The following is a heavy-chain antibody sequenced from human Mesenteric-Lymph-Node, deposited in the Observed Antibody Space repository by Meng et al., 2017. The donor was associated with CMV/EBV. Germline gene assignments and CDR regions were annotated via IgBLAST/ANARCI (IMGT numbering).Heavy chain of an antibody. J-gene: IGHJ4*02. V-gene: IGHV3-23*01. Sequence: GGSLRLSCAASGFTFSSYAMSWVRQAPGKGLEWVSAISGSGGSTYYADSVKGRFTISRDNSKNTLYLQMNSLRAEDTAVYYCARDPLRRIQLWLRSPSFDYWGQGTLVTVSS. CDR3: ARDPLRRIQLWLRSPSFDY. D-gene: IGHD5-18*01. CDR2: ISGSGGST. CDR1: GFTFSSYA.